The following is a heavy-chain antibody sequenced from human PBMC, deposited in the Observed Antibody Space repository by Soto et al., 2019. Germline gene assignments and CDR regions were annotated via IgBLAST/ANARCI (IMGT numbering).Heavy chain of an antibody. D-gene: IGHD6-19*01. J-gene: IGHJ5*02. CDR3: ARDGSGWNNWFDP. V-gene: IGHV1-69*13. Sequence: SVKVSCKASGGTFSSYAISWVRQAPGQGLEWMGGIIPIFGTANYAQKFQGRVTITADESTSTAYMELSSLRSEDTAVYYCARDGSGWNNWFDPWGQGTLVTVSS. CDR1: GGTFSSYA. CDR2: IIPIFGTA.